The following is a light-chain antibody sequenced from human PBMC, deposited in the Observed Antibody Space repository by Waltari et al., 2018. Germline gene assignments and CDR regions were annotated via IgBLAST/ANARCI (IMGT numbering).Light chain of an antibody. V-gene: IGKV1-8*01. Sequence: IRITQSPSSLSASRGDRVTITCRATQDIGGYLAWYQQTPGKAPNLLIYSASTLQNGVPSRFVGGGSRTNFTLTITCVQADDFAIYFCQQYRSSPPTFGGGTKVEI. CDR3: QQYRSSPPT. CDR2: SAS. CDR1: QDIGGY. J-gene: IGKJ4*01.